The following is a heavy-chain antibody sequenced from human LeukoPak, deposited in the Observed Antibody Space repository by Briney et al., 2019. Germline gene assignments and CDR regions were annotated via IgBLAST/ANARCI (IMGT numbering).Heavy chain of an antibody. CDR3: ARLVYCSDGTCCHDY. CDR2: IYYSGRT. D-gene: IGHD2-15*01. Sequence: SETLSHSRTVSGGSINSGAYYWTCIRQHPGKGLEWIGTIYYSGRTYYNPSLRSRVSISVDTSKNQFSLRLSSVTAADTAVYFCARLVYCSDGTCCHDYLGQATLVSVSS. J-gene: IGHJ4*02. V-gene: IGHV4-39*01. CDR1: GGSINSGAYY.